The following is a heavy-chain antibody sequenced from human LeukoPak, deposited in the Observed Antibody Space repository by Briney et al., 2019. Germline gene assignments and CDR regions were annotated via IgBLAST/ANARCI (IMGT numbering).Heavy chain of an antibody. CDR2: ISASGATT. CDR3: AKKGTSWSPRFDP. CDR1: GFTFSKSD. J-gene: IGHJ5*02. Sequence: GGSLRLSCAASGFTFSKSDMIWVRQAPGKGLEWVSIISASGATTFYADSVRGRFTISRDNSENTLYLELNSLRDEDTAMYDCAKKGTSWSPRFDPWGQGILVTVSS. D-gene: IGHD6-13*01. V-gene: IGHV3-23*01.